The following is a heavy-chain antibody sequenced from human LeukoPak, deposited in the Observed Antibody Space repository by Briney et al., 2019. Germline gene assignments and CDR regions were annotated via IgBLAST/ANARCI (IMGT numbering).Heavy chain of an antibody. Sequence: PSETLSLTCIVSGGSISTYYWSWIRQPPGKGLEWIGYINYSGTTKYNPSLKSRVTISVDTSKNQFSLKLSSVTAADTAVYYCARNTYYDYVWGSYVVDYWGQGTLVTVSS. J-gene: IGHJ4*02. CDR3: ARNTYYDYVWGSYVVDY. CDR2: INYSGTT. V-gene: IGHV4-59*12. D-gene: IGHD3-16*01. CDR1: GGSISTYY.